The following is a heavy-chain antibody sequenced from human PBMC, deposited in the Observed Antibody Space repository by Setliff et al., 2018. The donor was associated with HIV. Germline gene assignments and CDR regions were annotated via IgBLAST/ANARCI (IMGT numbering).Heavy chain of an antibody. CDR3: VSQPESRWQIEY. J-gene: IGHJ4*02. D-gene: IGHD3-10*01. CDR2: IYHSGST. CDR1: GYSISSGYY. Sequence: SETLSLTCTVSGYSISSGYYWGWIRQPPGKGLEWIANIYHSGSTYYNPSLKSRVTISLDTSKNHFSLKLSSVTAADTAVYYCVSQPESRWQIEYWGQGTLVTVSS. V-gene: IGHV4-38-2*02.